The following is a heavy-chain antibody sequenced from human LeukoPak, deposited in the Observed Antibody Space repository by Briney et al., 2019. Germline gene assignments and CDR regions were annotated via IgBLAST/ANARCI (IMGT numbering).Heavy chain of an antibody. Sequence: GASVNVSCKASGYTFTSYDINWVRQASGQGLEWMGWMNPNSGNTGYAQKFQGRVTMTRNTSISTAYMELSSLRSEDTAVYYCARGGGRYRINYYMDVWGKGTTVTISS. D-gene: IGHD3-16*01. CDR2: MNPNSGNT. CDR1: GYTFTSYD. J-gene: IGHJ6*03. CDR3: ARGGGRYRINYYMDV. V-gene: IGHV1-8*01.